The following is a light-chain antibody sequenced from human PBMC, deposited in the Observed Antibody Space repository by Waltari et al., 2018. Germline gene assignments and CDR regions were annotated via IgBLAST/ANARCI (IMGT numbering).Light chain of an antibody. CDR3: SSYAGSNNLV. J-gene: IGLJ2*01. Sequence: QSALTQPPSASGSPGQSVPLSCTGTSRSVGGYNYVSWYQQHPGKAPKLMIYEVSKRPSGVPDRFSGSKSGNTASLTVSGLQAEDEADYYCSSYAGSNNLVFGGGTKLTVL. CDR1: SRSVGGYNY. CDR2: EVS. V-gene: IGLV2-8*01.